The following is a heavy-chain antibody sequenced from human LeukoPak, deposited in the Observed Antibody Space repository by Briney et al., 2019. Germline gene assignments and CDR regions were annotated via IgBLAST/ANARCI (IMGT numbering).Heavy chain of an antibody. Sequence: GGSLRLSCAASGFTFSSYSMNWVRQAPGKGLEWVSYISSSSSTIYYADPVKGRFTISRDSAKKSLYLQMNSLTVEDTAVYYCARCSSWYLEYFQLWGQGTLVTVSS. CDR2: ISSSSSTI. CDR1: GFTFSSYS. J-gene: IGHJ1*01. V-gene: IGHV3-48*01. CDR3: ARCSSWYLEYFQL. D-gene: IGHD6-13*01.